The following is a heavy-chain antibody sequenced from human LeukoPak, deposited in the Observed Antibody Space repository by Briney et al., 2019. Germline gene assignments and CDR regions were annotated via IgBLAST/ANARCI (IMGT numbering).Heavy chain of an antibody. J-gene: IGHJ4*02. CDR2: LVYDARSD. CDR3: TKDAPDSGGWFFFDS. V-gene: IGHV3-33*06. CDR1: GFPFSSYG. Sequence: GTSLRLSCAASGFPFSSYGMHWVRQAPGKGLEWVARLVYDARSDYANSVKGRFSISRDNSKNTLYLQMISLRAEDTAVYYCTKDAPDSGGWFFFDSWGQGTLVTVSS. D-gene: IGHD6-19*01.